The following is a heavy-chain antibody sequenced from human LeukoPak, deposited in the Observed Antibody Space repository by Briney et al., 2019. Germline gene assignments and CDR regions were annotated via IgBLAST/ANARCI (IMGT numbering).Heavy chain of an antibody. V-gene: IGHV5-51*01. CDR2: IYPGDSDT. CDR1: GYGFTSYW. D-gene: IGHD2-2*01. CDR3: ARHTCSSTSCMHGAHNWFDP. J-gene: IGHJ5*02. Sequence: GESLQISCKGSGYGFTSYWIGWVRQMPGKGLEWMGIIYPGDSDTRYSPSFQGQVTISADKSISTAYLQWSSLKASDTAMYYCARHTCSSTSCMHGAHNWFDPWGQGTLVTVSS.